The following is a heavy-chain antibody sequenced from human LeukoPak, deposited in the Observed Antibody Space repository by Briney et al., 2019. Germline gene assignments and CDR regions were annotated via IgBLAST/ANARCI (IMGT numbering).Heavy chain of an antibody. CDR2: IYHSGST. CDR1: GDSITTYY. V-gene: IGHV4-59*01. Sequence: PSETLSLTCTVSGDSITTYYWSWIRRPPGKGLEWIGYIYHSGSTKYNPSLKSRVTISVDTSKKQFSLKLSSVTAADTAVYYCARDGYGGVDSWGQGTLVTVSS. J-gene: IGHJ4*02. D-gene: IGHD3-10*01. CDR3: ARDGYGGVDS.